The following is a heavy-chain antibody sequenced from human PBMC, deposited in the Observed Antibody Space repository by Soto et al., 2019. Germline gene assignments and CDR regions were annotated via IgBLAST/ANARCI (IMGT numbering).Heavy chain of an antibody. Sequence: SETLSVTCSVAGGYISSYYWSWIRQPPGKGLEWIGYIYYSGSTNYNPSLKSRVTISVDTSKNQFSLKLSSVTAADTAVYYCARGGTGLFDYWGQGTVVTVSS. V-gene: IGHV4-59*08. CDR3: ARGGTGLFDY. J-gene: IGHJ4*02. CDR1: GGYISSYY. CDR2: IYYSGST. D-gene: IGHD2-15*01.